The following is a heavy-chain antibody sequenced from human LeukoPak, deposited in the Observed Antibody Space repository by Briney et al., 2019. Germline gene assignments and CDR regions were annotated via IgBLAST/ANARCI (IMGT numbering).Heavy chain of an antibody. D-gene: IGHD6-13*01. V-gene: IGHV3-33*08. J-gene: IGHJ4*02. CDR3: ARAEPIAAAGTNFDY. CDR2: IWYDGSNK. Sequence: GGSLRLSCAASGFTFSSYAMHWVRQAPGKGLEWVAVIWYDGSNKYYADSVKGRFTISRDNSKSTLYLQMNSLRAEDTAVYYCARAEPIAAAGTNFDYWGQGTLVTVSS. CDR1: GFTFSSYA.